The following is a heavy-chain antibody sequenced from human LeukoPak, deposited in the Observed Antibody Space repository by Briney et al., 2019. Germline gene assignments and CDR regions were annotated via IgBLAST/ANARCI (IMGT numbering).Heavy chain of an antibody. V-gene: IGHV1-69*04. CDR1: GGTFSSYA. CDR2: IIPILGIA. D-gene: IGHD3-10*01. J-gene: IGHJ4*02. CDR3: ARDRGASLFDY. Sequence: AASVKVSCKASGGTFSSYAISWVRQAPGQGLEWMGRIIPILGIANYAQKFQGRVTITADKSTSTAYMELGSLRSEDTAVYYCARDRGASLFDYWGQGTLVTVSS.